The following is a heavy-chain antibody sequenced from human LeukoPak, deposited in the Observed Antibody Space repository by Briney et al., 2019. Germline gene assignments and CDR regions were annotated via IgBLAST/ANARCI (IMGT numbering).Heavy chain of an antibody. CDR2: INHSGST. CDR1: GGSFSGYY. J-gene: IGHJ4*02. CDR3: ARQGRYYDSSGPPYGGHFDY. D-gene: IGHD3-22*01. Sequence: PSETLSLTCAVYGGSFSGYYWSWIRQPPGKGLEWIGEINHSGSTNYNPSLKSRVTISVDTSKNQFSLKLSSVTAADTAVYYCARQGRYYDSSGPPYGGHFDYWGQGTLVTVSS. V-gene: IGHV4-34*01.